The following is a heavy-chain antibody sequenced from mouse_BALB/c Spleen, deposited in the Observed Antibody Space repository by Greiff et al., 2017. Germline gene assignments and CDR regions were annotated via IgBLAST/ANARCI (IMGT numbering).Heavy chain of an antibody. D-gene: IGHD2-4*01. CDR2: INPSNGGT. J-gene: IGHJ3*01. CDR1: GYTFTSYY. V-gene: IGHV1S81*02. CDR3: TRANDYDDGGFAD. Sequence: VQGVESGAELVKPGASVKLSCKASGYTFTSYYMYWVKQRPGQGLEWIGEINPSNGGTNFTEKFKSKATLTVDKSSSTAYMQLSSLTSEDSAVYYCTRANDYDDGGFADWGQGTLVTVSA.